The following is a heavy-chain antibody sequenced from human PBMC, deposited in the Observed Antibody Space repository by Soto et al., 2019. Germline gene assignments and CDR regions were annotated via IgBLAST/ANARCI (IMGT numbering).Heavy chain of an antibody. CDR1: GGPFSSYA. J-gene: IGHJ6*02. Sequence: SVKVSFKASGGPFSSYAISWVRQAPGQGLEWMGGIIPIFGTANYAQKFQGRVTITADESTSTAYMELSSLRSEDTAVYYCARETPEMITIFGVVRRRELSVAGMDVWGQGTTVTVSS. V-gene: IGHV1-69*13. CDR3: ARETPEMITIFGVVRRRELSVAGMDV. D-gene: IGHD3-3*01. CDR2: IIPIFGTA.